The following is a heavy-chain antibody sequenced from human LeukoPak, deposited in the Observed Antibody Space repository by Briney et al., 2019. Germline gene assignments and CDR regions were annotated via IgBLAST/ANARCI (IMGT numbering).Heavy chain of an antibody. V-gene: IGHV4-59*01. CDR1: GGSISSYY. CDR2: IYYSGST. Sequence: KASETLSLTCTVSGGSISSYYWSWIRQPPGKGLEWIGYIYYSGSTNYNPSLKSRVTMSVDTSKNQFSLKLSSVTAADTAVYYCASRLTGYQDAFDIWGQGTMVTVSS. J-gene: IGHJ3*02. D-gene: IGHD3-9*01. CDR3: ASRLTGYQDAFDI.